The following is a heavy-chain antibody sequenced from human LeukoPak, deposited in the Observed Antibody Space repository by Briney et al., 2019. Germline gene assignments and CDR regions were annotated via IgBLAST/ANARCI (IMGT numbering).Heavy chain of an antibody. CDR3: ARSPNDYVWGSYRLAY. D-gene: IGHD3-16*02. CDR2: IIPILGIA. J-gene: IGHJ4*02. Sequence: SVKVSCKASGGTFSSYAISWVRQAPGQGLEWMGRIIPILGIANYAQKFQGRVTVTADKSTSTAYMELSSLRSEDTAVYYCARSPNDYVWGSYRLAYWGQGTLVTVSS. CDR1: GGTFSSYA. V-gene: IGHV1-69*04.